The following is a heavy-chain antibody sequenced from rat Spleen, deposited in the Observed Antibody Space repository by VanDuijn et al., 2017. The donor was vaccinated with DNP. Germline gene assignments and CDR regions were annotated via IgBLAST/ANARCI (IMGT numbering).Heavy chain of an antibody. CDR2: ISYDGSDT. CDR1: GITFSDHN. D-gene: IGHD1-4*01. CDR3: AGRPPPTRGPFDY. V-gene: IGHV5-7*01. Sequence: EVQLVESDGGLVQPGRSLKLSCAVSGITFSDHNMAWVRQAPKKSLEWVATISYDGSDTYYRDSMKGRFTISRDNAKSTLYLQMDSLRSEDTATYYCAGRPPPTRGPFDYWGQGVTVTVSS. J-gene: IGHJ2*01.